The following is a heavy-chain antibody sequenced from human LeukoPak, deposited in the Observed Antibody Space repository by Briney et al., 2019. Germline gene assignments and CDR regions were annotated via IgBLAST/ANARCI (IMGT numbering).Heavy chain of an antibody. Sequence: GXXLRLSCAASGFTFSNAWMSWVRQAPGKGREWVGRIKSKTDGGKKDYAAAVKGILSISREEKKNELYLQMNSLKTEDTAVYYCTTEVYSSGWYFYWGQGTLVTVSS. J-gene: IGHJ4*02. D-gene: IGHD6-19*01. CDR2: IKSKTDGGKK. V-gene: IGHV3-15*01. CDR3: TTEVYSSGWYFY. CDR1: GFTFSNAW.